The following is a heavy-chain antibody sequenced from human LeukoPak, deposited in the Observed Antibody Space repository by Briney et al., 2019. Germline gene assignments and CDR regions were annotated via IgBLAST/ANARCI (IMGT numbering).Heavy chain of an antibody. CDR3: AAGTAADY. CDR2: ISSSSSYT. J-gene: IGHJ4*02. V-gene: IGHV3-11*03. CDR1: GIPFSDFN. D-gene: IGHD6-13*01. Sequence: PGGSLRLSCVVSGIPFSDFNMNWIRQAPGKGLEWISYISSSSSYTDYAESVKGRFTISRDNAKSALYLQMNDLRVDDTALYYCAAGTAADYWGQGTLVLVSS.